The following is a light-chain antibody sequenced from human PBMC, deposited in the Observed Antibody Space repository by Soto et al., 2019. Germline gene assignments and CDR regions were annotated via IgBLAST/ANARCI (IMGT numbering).Light chain of an antibody. CDR1: NVGSRS. V-gene: IGLV3-21*01. CDR2: YDS. J-gene: IGLJ2*01. CDR3: QVWEATGDQVV. Sequence: SYELTQPPSVSVAPGETARISCEGNNVGSRSVHWYQQKPGQAPFLVIYYDSDRPSGIPERFSGSNSGNTATLIISRVEAGDEADYYCQVWEATGDQVVFGGGTKVTVL.